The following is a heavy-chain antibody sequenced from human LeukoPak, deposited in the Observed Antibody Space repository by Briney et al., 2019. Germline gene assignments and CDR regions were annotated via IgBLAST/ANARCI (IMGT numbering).Heavy chain of an antibody. CDR3: APKSWEGAFDI. V-gene: IGHV3-48*01. Sequence: GGSLRLSCAASGFTFSSYSMNWVRQAPGKGLEWVSYISSSSSTIHYADSVKGRFTISRDNAKNSLYLKMNSLRAEDTAVYYCAPKSWEGAFDIWGQGTMVIVSS. CDR1: GFTFSSYS. J-gene: IGHJ3*02. CDR2: ISSSSSTI. D-gene: IGHD1-26*01.